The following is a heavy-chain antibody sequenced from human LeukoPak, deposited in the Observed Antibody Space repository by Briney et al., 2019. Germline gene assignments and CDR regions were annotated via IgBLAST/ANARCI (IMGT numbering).Heavy chain of an antibody. J-gene: IGHJ5*02. D-gene: IGHD5-18*01. CDR2: IYYSGST. Sequence: SETLSLTCNVSGGSMSSYYWSWIRQPPGKGLEWIGYIYYSGSTNYNPSLKSRVTISVDTSKNQFPLNLTSVTTADTAVYYCARLMDTQTQQWSDPWGQGTLVTVSS. V-gene: IGHV4-59*01. CDR3: ARLMDTQTQQWSDP. CDR1: GGSMSSYY.